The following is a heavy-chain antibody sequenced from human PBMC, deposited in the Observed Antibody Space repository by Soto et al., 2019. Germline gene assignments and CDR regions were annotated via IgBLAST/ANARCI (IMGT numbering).Heavy chain of an antibody. Sequence: SAGITRTKRYLLGCVRQPPGKGLEWIGSIYYSGSTYYNPSLKSRVTISVDTSKNQFSLKLSSVTAADTAVYYCARLGSGYDYGYYGMHVGGQATTVT. CDR2: IYYSGST. V-gene: IGHV4-39*01. CDR3: ARLGSGYDYGYYGMHV. CDR1: AGITRTKRYL. J-gene: IGHJ6*02. D-gene: IGHD5-12*01.